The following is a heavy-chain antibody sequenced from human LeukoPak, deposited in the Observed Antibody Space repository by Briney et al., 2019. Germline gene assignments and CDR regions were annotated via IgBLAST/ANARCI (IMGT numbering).Heavy chain of an antibody. CDR1: GGTICSDY. Sequence: SETLSLTSSVYGGTICSDYWVWLRQSPGKGLEWIGYIYYSGTTSYNPSLKSRVTISLDTSKNQFSLKLSSVTAADTAVYYCARGASWGPPEYGGQGTLVTVSS. D-gene: IGHD2-2*01. CDR3: ARGASWGPPEY. CDR2: IYYSGTT. J-gene: IGHJ4*02. V-gene: IGHV4-59*01.